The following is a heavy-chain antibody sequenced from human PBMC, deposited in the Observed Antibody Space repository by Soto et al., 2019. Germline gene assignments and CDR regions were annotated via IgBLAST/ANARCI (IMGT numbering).Heavy chain of an antibody. CDR3: ARDISYGYRQPFDY. V-gene: IGHV3-23*01. Sequence: EVQLLESGGGLVQPGGSLRLSCAASGFTFSSYAMSWVRQAPGKGLAWVSAISGSGGSTYYADSVKGRFTISRDTSKNTLYLQMNCLRAEDTAVYYCARDISYGYRQPFDYWGQGTLVTVSS. CDR1: GFTFSSYA. CDR2: ISGSGGST. D-gene: IGHD5-18*01. J-gene: IGHJ4*02.